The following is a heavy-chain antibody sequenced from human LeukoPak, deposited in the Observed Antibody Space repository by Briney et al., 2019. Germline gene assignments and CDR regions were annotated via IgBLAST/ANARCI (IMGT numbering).Heavy chain of an antibody. V-gene: IGHV1-46*01. Sequence: GASVKVSCKASGYTFTSYYMHWVRQAPGQGLEWMGIINPSGGSTSYAQKFQGRVTMTTDTSTSTAYMELRSLRSDDTAVYYCARNLGYCSSTSCYGAFDIWGQGTMVTVSS. D-gene: IGHD2-2*01. CDR1: GYTFTSYY. CDR3: ARNLGYCSSTSCYGAFDI. CDR2: INPSGGST. J-gene: IGHJ3*02.